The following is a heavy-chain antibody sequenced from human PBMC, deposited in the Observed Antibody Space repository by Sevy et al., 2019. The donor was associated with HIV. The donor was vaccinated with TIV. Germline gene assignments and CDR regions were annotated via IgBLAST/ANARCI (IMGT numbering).Heavy chain of an antibody. CDR3: ATGTTDSSISWVFDV. J-gene: IGHJ3*01. CDR2: IRGSGGTT. Sequence: GGSLRLSCAASGFTFFSHVMSWVRQAPDKGLEWVSGIRGSGGTTHYADSVKGRFSISRDNSKNKLYLQMSSLRIEDTAVYYCATGTTDSSISWVFDVWGQGTMVTVSS. D-gene: IGHD6-13*01. CDR1: GFTFFSHV. V-gene: IGHV3-23*01.